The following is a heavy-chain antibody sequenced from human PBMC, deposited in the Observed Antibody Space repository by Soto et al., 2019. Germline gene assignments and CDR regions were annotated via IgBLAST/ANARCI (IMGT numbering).Heavy chain of an antibody. J-gene: IGHJ5*02. CDR3: ARATHSSSPGDWFDP. CDR2: IYYSGST. Sequence: SETLSLTCTVSGGSVSSGSYYWSWIRQPPGKGLEWIGYIYYSGSTNYNPSLKSRVTISVDTSKSQFSLKLSSVTAADTAVYYCARATHSSSPGDWFDPWGQGTLVTVSS. D-gene: IGHD6-13*01. CDR1: GGSVSSGSYY. V-gene: IGHV4-61*01.